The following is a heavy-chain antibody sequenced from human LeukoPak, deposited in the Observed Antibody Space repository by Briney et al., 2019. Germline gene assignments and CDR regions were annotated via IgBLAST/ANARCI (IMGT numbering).Heavy chain of an antibody. V-gene: IGHV1-2*02. CDR1: GYTFTGYY. D-gene: IGHD5-12*01. CDR2: INPNSGGT. CDR3: AREVGVDSGYDWRTYNWFDP. Sequence: ASVKVSCKASGYTFTGYYMHWVRQAPGQRLEWMGWINPNSGGTNYAQKFQGRVTMTRDTSISTAYMELSRLRSDDTAVYYCAREVGVDSGYDWRTYNWFDPWGQGTLVTVSS. J-gene: IGHJ5*02.